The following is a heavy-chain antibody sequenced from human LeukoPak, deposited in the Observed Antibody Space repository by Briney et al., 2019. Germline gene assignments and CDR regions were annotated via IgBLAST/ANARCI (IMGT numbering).Heavy chain of an antibody. V-gene: IGHV3-74*01. J-gene: IGHJ3*02. CDR3: ARSEMWNDAFDI. CDR2: INSDGSTT. D-gene: IGHD1-1*01. CDR1: GFTFSSSW. Sequence: GGSLRLSCAASGFTFSSSWMHWVRQARGKGLVWVSHINSDGSTTTYADSVKGRFTISRDNSKNTLYLQMNSLRAEDTAVYYCARSEMWNDAFDIWGQGTMVTVSS.